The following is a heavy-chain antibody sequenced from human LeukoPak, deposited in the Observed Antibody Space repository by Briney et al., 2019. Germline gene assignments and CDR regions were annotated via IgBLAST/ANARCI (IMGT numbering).Heavy chain of an antibody. Sequence: ASVKVSCKASGGTFSSYAISWVRQAPGQGLEWMGGIIPIFGTASYAQKFQDRVTVTRDTSTSTVHMELSGLRSEDTAVYYCARDQEGFDYWGQGTLVTVSS. CDR2: IIPIFGTA. J-gene: IGHJ4*02. V-gene: IGHV1-69*05. CDR3: ARDQEGFDY. CDR1: GGTFSSYA.